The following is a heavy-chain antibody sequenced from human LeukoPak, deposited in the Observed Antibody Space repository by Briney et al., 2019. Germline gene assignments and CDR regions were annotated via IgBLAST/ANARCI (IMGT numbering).Heavy chain of an antibody. V-gene: IGHV4-31*03. CDR3: ARDRTVPPLGRAFDI. Sequence: SETLSLTCTVSGGSINSGGYYWSWIRQHLGKGLEWIGYIYYSGSTYYNPSLKSRVTISVDTSKNQFSLKLSSVTAADTAVYYCARDRTVPPLGRAFDIWGQGTMVTVSS. J-gene: IGHJ3*02. CDR2: IYYSGST. D-gene: IGHD3/OR15-3a*01. CDR1: GGSINSGGYY.